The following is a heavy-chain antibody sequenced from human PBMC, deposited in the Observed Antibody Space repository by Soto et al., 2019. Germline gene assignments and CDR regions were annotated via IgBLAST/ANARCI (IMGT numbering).Heavy chain of an antibody. V-gene: IGHV4-39*01. Sequence: PSETLSLTCTVSGGSFGSSAYYWGWIRRAPGKGLEWIGSINSSGSTFSNPSLKSRVTLSVDTSKNQFSLKLTSVTAADTALYYCSRRAPEGFDPWGQGTRVTVPS. CDR3: SRRAPEGFDP. CDR2: INSSGST. CDR1: GGSFGSSAYY. J-gene: IGHJ5*02.